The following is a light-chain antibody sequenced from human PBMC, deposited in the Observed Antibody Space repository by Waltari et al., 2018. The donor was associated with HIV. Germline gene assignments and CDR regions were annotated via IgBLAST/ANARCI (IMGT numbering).Light chain of an antibody. CDR3: QQIYNSPFT. Sequence: DIRMTQFPASLTASEGDRVTITCRASQTISKFLSWFQKRPGKAPKLLIHSVSSLHSGVPSRFSASGSGTEFSLTISSLQPEDSATYYCQQIYNSPFTFGPGTKVEIE. J-gene: IGKJ3*01. CDR1: QTISKF. V-gene: IGKV1-39*01. CDR2: SVS.